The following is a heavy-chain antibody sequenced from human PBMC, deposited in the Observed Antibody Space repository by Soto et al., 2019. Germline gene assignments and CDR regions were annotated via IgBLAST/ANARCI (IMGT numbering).Heavy chain of an antibody. J-gene: IGHJ3*02. CDR3: AHRATVAVAGGGLDI. CDR2: IYWDDDK. Sequence: QITLKESGPTLVRPTQTLTLTCTFSGFSLSTSGVGVGWIRQPPGKALEWLALIYWDDDKRYSPSLKSRLTITKDTYKNQVVLIMTNMDPVDTATYYCAHRATVAVAGGGLDIWGQGTMVTVSS. V-gene: IGHV2-5*02. CDR1: GFSLSTSGVG. D-gene: IGHD6-19*01.